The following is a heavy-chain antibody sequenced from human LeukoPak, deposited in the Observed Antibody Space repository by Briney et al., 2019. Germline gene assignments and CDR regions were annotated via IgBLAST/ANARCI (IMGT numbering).Heavy chain of an antibody. CDR1: GFTFSRYS. V-gene: IGHV3-21*01. CDR3: ARAPSIAAAVYRFLESLDY. Sequence: GGSLRLSXAPSGFTFSRYSMNWVRPAPGKWMEWVSSIISISSYIYYADSVKGRFTISRDNATNSLYLQMNSLRAEDTAVYYCARAPSIAAAVYRFLESLDYWGQGTLVTVSS. J-gene: IGHJ4*02. CDR2: IISISSYI. D-gene: IGHD6-13*01.